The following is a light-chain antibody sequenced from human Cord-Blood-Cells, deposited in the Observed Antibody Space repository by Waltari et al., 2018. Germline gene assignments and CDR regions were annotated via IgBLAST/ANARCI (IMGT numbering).Light chain of an antibody. CDR3: QQSYSTPYT. CDR2: AAS. CDR1: QSISIY. V-gene: IGKV1-39*01. Sequence: DIQMTQSPSSLSASVGDRVTITCRASQSISIYLNWYQQKPGKAPKLLIYAASSLQSGVPSSFSCSGSGTDFTLTISSLQPEDFATYYCQQSYSTPYTFGQGTKLEIK. J-gene: IGKJ2*01.